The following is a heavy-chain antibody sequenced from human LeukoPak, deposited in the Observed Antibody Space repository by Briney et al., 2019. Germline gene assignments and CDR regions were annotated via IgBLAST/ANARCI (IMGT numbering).Heavy chain of an antibody. CDR1: GYTFTGYY. Sequence: SVKVSCKASGYTFTGYYMHWVRQAPGQGLEWMGIINPSGGSTSYAQKFQGRVTMTRDTSTSTVYMELSSLRSEDTAVYYCARDGSYYDSSGPVFDYWGQGTLVTVSS. CDR2: INPSGGST. CDR3: ARDGSYYDSSGPVFDY. J-gene: IGHJ4*02. D-gene: IGHD3-22*01. V-gene: IGHV1-46*01.